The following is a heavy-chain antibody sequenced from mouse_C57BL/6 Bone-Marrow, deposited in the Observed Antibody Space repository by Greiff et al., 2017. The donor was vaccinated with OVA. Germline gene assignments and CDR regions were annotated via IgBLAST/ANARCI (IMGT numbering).Heavy chain of an antibody. CDR2: IDPENGDT. CDR3: TTRLLQAMDY. CDR1: GFNIKDDY. V-gene: IGHV14-4*01. J-gene: IGHJ4*01. D-gene: IGHD2-3*01. Sequence: VQLQQSGAELVRPGASVKLSCTASGFNIKDDYLHWVKQRPEQGLEWIGWIDPENGDTEYASKFQGKATITADTSSNTAYLQLSSLTSEDTAVYYCTTRLLQAMDYWGQGTSVTVSS.